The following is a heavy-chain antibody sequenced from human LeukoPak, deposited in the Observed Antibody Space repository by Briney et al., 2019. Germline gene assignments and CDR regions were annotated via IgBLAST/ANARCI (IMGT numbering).Heavy chain of an antibody. D-gene: IGHD1-26*01. J-gene: IGHJ4*02. CDR3: ARDIATIVHQD. V-gene: IGHV1-18*01. CDR2: ISAYNGNT. CDR1: GYIFTNYG. Sequence: ASVKVSCKTSGYIFTNYGISWVRQAPGRGLEWMGWISAYNGNTNYVQKFQGRGTMTTDTSTSTVYMELRSLRSDDTAVYYCARDIATIVHQDWGQGTLVTVSS.